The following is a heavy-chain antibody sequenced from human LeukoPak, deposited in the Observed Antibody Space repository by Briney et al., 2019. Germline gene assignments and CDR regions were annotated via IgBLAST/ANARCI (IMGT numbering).Heavy chain of an antibody. CDR3: ARGGVAGYCSGGSCRPNWFDP. D-gene: IGHD2-15*01. V-gene: IGHV1-2*02. Sequence: GASVKVSCKASRYTFTGYYMHWVRQAPGQGLEWMGWINPNNGGTNYAQKFQGRVTMTRDTSISTAYMELSRLRSDDTAVYYCARGGVAGYCSGGSCRPNWFDPWGQGTLVTVSS. CDR2: INPNNGGT. J-gene: IGHJ5*02. CDR1: RYTFTGYY.